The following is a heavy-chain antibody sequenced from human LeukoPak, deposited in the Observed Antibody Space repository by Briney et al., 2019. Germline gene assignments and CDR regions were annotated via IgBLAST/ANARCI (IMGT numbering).Heavy chain of an antibody. Sequence: SETLSLTCTVSGGSISSSSYYWGWIRQPPGKGLEWIGSIYYSGSTYYNPSLKSRVTISVDTSKNQFSLKLSSVTAADTAVYYCARWYSSGIDYWGQGTLVTVSS. CDR3: ARWYSSGIDY. CDR1: GGSISSSSYY. D-gene: IGHD6-19*01. CDR2: IYYSGST. J-gene: IGHJ4*02. V-gene: IGHV4-39*01.